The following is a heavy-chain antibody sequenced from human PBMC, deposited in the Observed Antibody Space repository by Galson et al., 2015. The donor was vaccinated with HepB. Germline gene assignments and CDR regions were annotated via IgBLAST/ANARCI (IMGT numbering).Heavy chain of an antibody. J-gene: IGHJ4*02. CDR1: GFTFDDYA. Sequence: SLRLSCAASGFTFDDYAMHWVRQAPGKGLEWVSGISWNSGSIGYADSVKGRFTISRDNAKNSLYLQMNSLRAEDTALYYCAKDPSYSSSSPYYFDYWGQGTLVTVSS. D-gene: IGHD6-6*01. V-gene: IGHV3-9*01. CDR3: AKDPSYSSSSPYYFDY. CDR2: ISWNSGSI.